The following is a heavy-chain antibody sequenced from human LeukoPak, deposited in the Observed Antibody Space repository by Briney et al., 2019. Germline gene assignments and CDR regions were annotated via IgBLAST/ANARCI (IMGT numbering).Heavy chain of an antibody. CDR3: ARGEGYSGSYRADY. V-gene: IGHV1-2*02. J-gene: IGHJ4*02. CDR2: INPNSGGT. CDR1: GYTFTDYY. Sequence: SVKVSCKASGYTFTDYYMHWVRQAPGPRLEWMGWINPNSGGTNYAQKFQGRVTMTRDTSISTAYMELNRLRSDDTALYYCARGEGYSGSYRADYWGQGTLVTVSS. D-gene: IGHD1-26*01.